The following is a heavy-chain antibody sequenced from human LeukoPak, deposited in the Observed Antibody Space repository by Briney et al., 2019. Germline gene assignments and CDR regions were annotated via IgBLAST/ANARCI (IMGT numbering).Heavy chain of an antibody. CDR3: ARRPGPLRRFGYYYYYMDV. Sequence: PSETLSLTCTVSGGSISSSSYYWGWIRQPPGKGLEWIGSIYYSGSTYYNPSLKSRVTISVDTSKNQFSLKLSSVTAADTAVYYCARRPGPLRRFGYYYYYMDVWGKGTTVTISS. CDR2: IYYSGST. D-gene: IGHD3-16*01. CDR1: GGSISSSSYY. V-gene: IGHV4-39*07. J-gene: IGHJ6*03.